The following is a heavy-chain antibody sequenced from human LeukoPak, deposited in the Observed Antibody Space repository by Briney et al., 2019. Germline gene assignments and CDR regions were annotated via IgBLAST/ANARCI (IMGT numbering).Heavy chain of an antibody. CDR3: ARLRYYYDSSGYYRYDYYYYMDV. D-gene: IGHD3-22*01. Sequence: SETLSLTCTVSGGSISSYYWSWIRQPPGKGLEWIGYIYYSGSTNYNPSLKSRVTISVDTSKNQFSLKLSSVTAADTAVYYCARLRYYYDSSGYYRYDYYYYMDVWGKGTTVTISS. CDR1: GGSISSYY. V-gene: IGHV4-59*12. J-gene: IGHJ6*03. CDR2: IYYSGST.